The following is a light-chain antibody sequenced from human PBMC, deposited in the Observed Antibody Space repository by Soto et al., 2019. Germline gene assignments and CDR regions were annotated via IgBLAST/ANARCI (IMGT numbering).Light chain of an antibody. V-gene: IGLV2-11*01. CDR1: SSDVGAYKY. J-gene: IGLJ1*01. CDR2: DVS. CDR3: YSNTLSLDV. Sequence: QSALTQPPSVSGSPGQSVTISCTGTSSDVGAYKYVSWYQQHPGKAPKVMIYDVSKRPSGVPDRFSGSKSGNTASLTISGIQDEDEAYYYSYSNTLSLDVFGTGTKVTVL.